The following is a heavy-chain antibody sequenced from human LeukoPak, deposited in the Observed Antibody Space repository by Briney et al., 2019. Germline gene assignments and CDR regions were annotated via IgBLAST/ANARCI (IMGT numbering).Heavy chain of an antibody. Sequence: SETLSLTCTVSGGSMSTYYWTWIRQSSGKGLEWIGYMHHSGSSNYNPSLRSRVTISLDTSQSRFSLKLSSVTAADTAVYFCVALRSCTGGSCPFDFWGQGTLVTVSS. V-gene: IGHV4-59*01. CDR2: MHHSGSS. J-gene: IGHJ4*02. CDR3: VALRSCTGGSCPFDF. D-gene: IGHD2-15*01. CDR1: GGSMSTYY.